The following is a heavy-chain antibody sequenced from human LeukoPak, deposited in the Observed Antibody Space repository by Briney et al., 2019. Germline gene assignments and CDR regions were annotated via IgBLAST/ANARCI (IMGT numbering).Heavy chain of an antibody. V-gene: IGHV4-39*01. CDR3: AICIAVAGSIDY. J-gene: IGHJ4*02. Sequence: SETLSLTCTVSGGSITSSSHYWGWIRQPPGKGLEWIGSIYYSGDTYYNPSLKSRVTISVDTSKSQFSLRLSSVTAADTAVYYCAICIAVAGSIDYWGQGTLVTVSS. CDR2: IYYSGDT. D-gene: IGHD6-19*01. CDR1: GGSITSSSHY.